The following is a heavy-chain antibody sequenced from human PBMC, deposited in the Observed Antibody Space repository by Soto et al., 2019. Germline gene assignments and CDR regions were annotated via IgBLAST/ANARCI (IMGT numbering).Heavy chain of an antibody. CDR1: GFTFSSYA. D-gene: IGHD3-22*01. V-gene: IGHV3-23*01. Sequence: EVQLLESGGGLVQPGGSLRLSCAASGFTFSSYAMSWVRQAPGKGLEWVSGISGSGGSTYYADSVKGRFTISRDNSKNTLYLQMNSLRAEDTAVYYCAKATYYYDSSGYYPFDYWGQGTLVTVSS. J-gene: IGHJ4*02. CDR2: ISGSGGST. CDR3: AKATYYYDSSGYYPFDY.